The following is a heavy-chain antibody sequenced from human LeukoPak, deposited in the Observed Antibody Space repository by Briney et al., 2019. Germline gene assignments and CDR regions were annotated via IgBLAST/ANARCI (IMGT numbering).Heavy chain of an antibody. CDR3: AKGGKWDVTPFDY. D-gene: IGHD1-26*01. CDR1: EFTLSSYV. V-gene: IGHV3-23*01. J-gene: IGHJ4*02. CDR2: ISGSGGST. Sequence: PGGSLRLSWGASEFTLSSYVRGWVRQAPGKGLEWFSGISGSGGSTNYADSVKGRFTISRDNSKNTLYLQMNRLRVEDTAVYYCAKGGKWDVTPFDYWGQGTLVTVSS.